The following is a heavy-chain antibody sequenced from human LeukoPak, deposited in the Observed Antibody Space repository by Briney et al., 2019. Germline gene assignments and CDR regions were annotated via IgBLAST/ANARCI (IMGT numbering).Heavy chain of an antibody. V-gene: IGHV1-2*06. CDR2: INPNSGGT. CDR3: ARAITPLVLELADY. CDR1: GYTFTGYY. J-gene: IGHJ4*02. Sequence: ASVKVSCKASGYTFTGYYMHWVRQAPGQGLEWMGRINPNSGGTNYAQKFQGRVTMTRSTSISTAYMELSRLRSDDTAVYYCARAITPLVLELADYWGQGTLVTVSS. D-gene: IGHD1-7*01.